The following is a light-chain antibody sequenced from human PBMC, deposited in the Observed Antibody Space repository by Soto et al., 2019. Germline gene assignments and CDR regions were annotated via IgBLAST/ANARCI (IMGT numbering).Light chain of an antibody. J-gene: IGKJ1*01. Sequence: DIVMTQSPLSLPVTPGELASISCRSSQSLLHPNGGTYLEWYLQKPGQSPQLLIYLTSSRASGVPGRFTGSGSGTDFTLNIRRVEAEDVGVYYCMQALQTPRAFGRGTKVEIK. CDR1: QSLLHPNGGTY. V-gene: IGKV2-28*01. CDR3: MQALQTPRA. CDR2: LTS.